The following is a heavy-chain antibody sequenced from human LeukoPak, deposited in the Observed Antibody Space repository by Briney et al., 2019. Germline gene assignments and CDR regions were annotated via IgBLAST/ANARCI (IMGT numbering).Heavy chain of an antibody. CDR1: GFTFSSSA. D-gene: IGHD3-9*01. CDR3: AADGDILTGYYKFDY. V-gene: IGHV1-58*01. CDR2: IVVGSGKT. Sequence: GASVKVSCKASGFTFSSSAVQWVRQARGQRLEWIGWIVVGSGKTNYAQKFQERVTITRDMSTSTAYMELGSLRSEDTAVYYCAADGDILTGYYKFDYWGQGTLVTVSS. J-gene: IGHJ4*02.